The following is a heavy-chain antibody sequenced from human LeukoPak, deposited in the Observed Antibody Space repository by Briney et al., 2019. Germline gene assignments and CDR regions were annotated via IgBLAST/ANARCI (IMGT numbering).Heavy chain of an antibody. D-gene: IGHD6-19*01. CDR2: ISYDGSNK. CDR1: GFSFSSYA. V-gene: IGHV3-30*04. Sequence: GRSLRLSCAASGFSFSSYAMHWVRQAPGKGLKRVAVISYDGSNKYYADSVKGRFTISRDNSKNTLYLQMNSLRAEDTAVYYCARDSSGWYDDYYFDYWGQGTLVTVSS. CDR3: ARDSSGWYDDYYFDY. J-gene: IGHJ4*02.